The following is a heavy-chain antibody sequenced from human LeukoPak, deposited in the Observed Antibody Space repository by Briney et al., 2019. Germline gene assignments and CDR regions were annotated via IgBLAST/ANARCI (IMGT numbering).Heavy chain of an antibody. CDR3: PPDRWSTSWYADESPQN. CDR1: GFTFTNAW. D-gene: IGHD2-2*01. Sequence: GGSLRLSCEASGFTFTNAWMSWVRQAPGKGLEWVGRIKTEIDGGTTDYAAPVNGRFIISRDDSRNRLHLQMNSLQSEDTAVYYCPPDRWSTSWYADESPQNWAQAPLVTSPQ. J-gene: IGHJ1*01. V-gene: IGHV3-15*01. CDR2: IKTEIDGGTT.